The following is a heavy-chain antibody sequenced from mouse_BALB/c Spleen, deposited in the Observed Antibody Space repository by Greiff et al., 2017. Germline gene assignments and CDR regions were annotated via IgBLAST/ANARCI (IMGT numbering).Heavy chain of an antibody. CDR2: IYPGDGDT. D-gene: IGHD2-14*01. V-gene: IGHV1-87*01. CDR1: GYTFTSYW. Sequence: VQGVESGAELARPGASVKLSCKASGYTFTSYWMQWVKQRPGQGLEWIGAIYPGDGDTRYTQKFKGKATLTADKSSSTAYMQLSSLASEDSAVYYCARGIYRYDRDYWGQGTTLTVSS. CDR3: ARGIYRYDRDY. J-gene: IGHJ2*01.